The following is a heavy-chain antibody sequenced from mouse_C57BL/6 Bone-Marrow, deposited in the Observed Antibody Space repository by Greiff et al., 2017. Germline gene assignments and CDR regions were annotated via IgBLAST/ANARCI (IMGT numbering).Heavy chain of an antibody. V-gene: IGHV1-78*01. Sequence: VKLMESDAELVKPGASVKISCKVSGYTFTDHTIHWMKQRPEQGLEWIGYIYPRDGSTKYNEKFKGKATFTADKSSSTAYMQLNSLTSEDSAVYFCARLGGYYVRYAMDYWGQGTSVTVSS. J-gene: IGHJ4*01. CDR3: ARLGGYYVRYAMDY. D-gene: IGHD2-3*01. CDR2: IYPRDGST. CDR1: GYTFTDHT.